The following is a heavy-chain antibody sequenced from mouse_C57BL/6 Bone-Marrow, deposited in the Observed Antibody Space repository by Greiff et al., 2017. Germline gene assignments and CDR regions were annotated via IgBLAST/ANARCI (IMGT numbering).Heavy chain of an antibody. CDR3: ARSTTVVYWYCDV. V-gene: IGHV1-64*01. CDR1: GYTFTSYW. Sequence: VQLQQPGAELVKPGASLKLSCKASGYTFTSYWMYWVKQSPGQGLEWIGMIHPNSGSPNYNESFKSKATLTVDKASMTYYMQLISLTSEDSAVYYCARSTTVVYWYCDVWGTGTTVTVSS. CDR2: IHPNSGSP. D-gene: IGHD1-1*01. J-gene: IGHJ1*03.